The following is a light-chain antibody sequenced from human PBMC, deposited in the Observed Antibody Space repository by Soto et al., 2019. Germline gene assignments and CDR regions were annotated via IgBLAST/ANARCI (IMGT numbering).Light chain of an antibody. CDR3: CSYAGSSTPPLV. CDR2: EGS. V-gene: IGLV2-23*01. J-gene: IGLJ2*01. CDR1: SSDVGSYNL. Sequence: QSALTQPASVSGSPGQSITISCTGTSSDVGSYNLVSWYQQHPGKAPKLMIYEGSKRPSGVSNRFSGSKSGNTASLTISGLPAEDEADYYCCSYAGSSTPPLVFGGGTKVTVL.